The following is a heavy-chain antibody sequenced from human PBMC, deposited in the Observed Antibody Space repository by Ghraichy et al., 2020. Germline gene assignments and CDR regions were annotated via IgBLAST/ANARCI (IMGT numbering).Heavy chain of an antibody. CDR1: GFIFDNYA. CDR2: VNWRSDLI. J-gene: IGHJ6*02. CDR3: AKGDVVVQAAARDYGMDV. Sequence: SLNISCVASGFIFDNYAMHWVRQVPGRGLEWVAAVNWRSDLIGYADSVRGRFTISRDNAKNSVYLQMSSLTAEDTALYYCAKGDVVVQAAARDYGMDVWGQGTTVTVSS. D-gene: IGHD2-2*01. V-gene: IGHV3-9*01.